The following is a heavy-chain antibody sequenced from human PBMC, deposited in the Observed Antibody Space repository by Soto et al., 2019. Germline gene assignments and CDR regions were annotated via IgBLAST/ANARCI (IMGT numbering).Heavy chain of an antibody. CDR2: IYWDNDK. Sequence: QITLKESGPPLVKPTQTLTLTCTFSGFSVSTSGVGVAWIRQSPGKALEWLALIYWDNDKRYSPFLQSRVTITKDTSKSQVVMTMTNMDPVDTATYYCAHKGGRGAGMDVWGQGTTVTVSS. CDR3: AHKGGRGAGMDV. CDR1: GFSVSTSGVG. J-gene: IGHJ6*02. D-gene: IGHD2-15*01. V-gene: IGHV2-5*02.